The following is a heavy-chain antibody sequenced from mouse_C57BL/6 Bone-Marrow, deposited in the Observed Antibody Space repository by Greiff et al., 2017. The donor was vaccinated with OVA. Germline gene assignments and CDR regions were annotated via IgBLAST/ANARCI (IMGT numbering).Heavy chain of an antibody. CDR2: INPSSGYT. J-gene: IGHJ1*03. V-gene: IGHV1-4*01. Sequence: QVQLQQSGAELARPGASVKMSCKASGYTFTSYTMHWVKQRPGQGLEWIGYINPSSGYTKYNQKFKDKATLTADKSSRTAYMQLSSLTSEDSAVYYCARIPPITTVQSYWYFDVWGTGTTVTVSS. CDR1: GYTFTSYT. D-gene: IGHD1-1*01. CDR3: ARIPPITTVQSYWYFDV.